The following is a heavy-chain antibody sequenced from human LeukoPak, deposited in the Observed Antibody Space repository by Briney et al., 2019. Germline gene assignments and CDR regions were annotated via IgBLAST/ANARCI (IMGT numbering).Heavy chain of an antibody. CDR1: GFTFSSYS. J-gene: IGHJ4*02. CDR3: ARDEGATRVSDY. V-gene: IGHV3-48*04. Sequence: GGSLRLSCAASGFTFSSYSMNWVRQAPGKGLEWASYISGSSSNIYYVDSVKGRFTISRDNAKNSLYLQMNSLRAEDTAVYYCARDEGATRVSDYWGQGTLVTVSS. CDR2: ISGSSSNI. D-gene: IGHD1-26*01.